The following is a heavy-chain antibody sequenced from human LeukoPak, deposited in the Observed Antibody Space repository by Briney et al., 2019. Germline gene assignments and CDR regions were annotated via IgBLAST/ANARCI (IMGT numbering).Heavy chain of an antibody. Sequence: GGSLILSCAASGFTFSDYYMSWIRQAPGKGLEWVSYISSSSSYTNYADSVKGRFTISRDNAKNSLYLQMNSLRAEDTAVYYCARVRDYYDSSGYVSWGQGTLVTVSS. CDR2: ISSSSSYT. D-gene: IGHD3-22*01. V-gene: IGHV3-11*06. CDR1: GFTFSDYY. J-gene: IGHJ4*02. CDR3: ARVRDYYDSSGYVS.